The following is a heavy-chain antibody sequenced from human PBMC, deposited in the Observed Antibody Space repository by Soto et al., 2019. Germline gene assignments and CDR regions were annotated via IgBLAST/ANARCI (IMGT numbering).Heavy chain of an antibody. CDR1: GYTLTSDG. V-gene: IGHV1-18*01. Sequence: SVKVSCKASGYTLTSDGISWVRQAPGQGLEWMGWISAFNGNTNYAQKLQGRVTMTTDTSTSTAYMELRSLRSDDTAVYYCAGDWQGGRPAAILSRGFGFRGEGTQVTVS. J-gene: IGHJ5*01. CDR2: ISAFNGNT. D-gene: IGHD2-2*01. CDR3: AGDWQGGRPAAILSRGFGF.